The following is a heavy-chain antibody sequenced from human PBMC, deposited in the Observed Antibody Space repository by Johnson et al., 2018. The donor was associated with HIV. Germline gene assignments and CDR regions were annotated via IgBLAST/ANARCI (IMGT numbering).Heavy chain of an antibody. CDR3: ALTSYYVSRGAFDI. D-gene: IGHD3-22*01. Sequence: QVQLVESGGGVVQPGRSLRLSCAASRFTFSSYAMHWVRQAPGKGLEWVAVISYDGSNKYYADSVKGRFTISRDNSKNTLYLQMNSLRAEDTAVYYCALTSYYVSRGAFDIWGQGTMVTVSS. CDR2: ISYDGSNK. J-gene: IGHJ3*02. CDR1: RFTFSSYA. V-gene: IGHV3-30*04.